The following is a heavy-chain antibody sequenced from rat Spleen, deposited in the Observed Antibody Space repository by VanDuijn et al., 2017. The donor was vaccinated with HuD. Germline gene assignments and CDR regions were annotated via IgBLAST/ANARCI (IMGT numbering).Heavy chain of an antibody. V-gene: IGHV5-31*01. CDR1: GFTFNNHW. CDR2: ITPSGNYT. CDR3: ATTPGRPFAY. Sequence: EVQLVESGGGLVQPGRSLKLSCVASGFTFNNHWMNWVRQAPTKGLEWVASITPSGNYTYYRDSVKGRFTISRDNAKSTLYLQMDSLRSEDTATYYCATTPGRPFAYWGQGTLVTVSS. J-gene: IGHJ3*01. D-gene: IGHD5-1*01.